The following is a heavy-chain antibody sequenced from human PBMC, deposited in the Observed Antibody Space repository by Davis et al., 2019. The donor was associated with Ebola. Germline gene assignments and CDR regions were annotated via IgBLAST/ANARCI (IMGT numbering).Heavy chain of an antibody. V-gene: IGHV4-4*02. D-gene: IGHD1-26*01. CDR3: AGQWDPLRVWNV. CDR1: GTSISSRSW. CDR2: ISHNGYT. Sequence: PSETLSLTCAVSGTSISSRSWWSWVRQTPGKGLEWIGEISHNGYTKYSPPFESRVSLSVDTSNNQFSLKLTSLTAADTAVYYCAGQWDPLRVWNVWGQGTTVTVSS. J-gene: IGHJ6*02.